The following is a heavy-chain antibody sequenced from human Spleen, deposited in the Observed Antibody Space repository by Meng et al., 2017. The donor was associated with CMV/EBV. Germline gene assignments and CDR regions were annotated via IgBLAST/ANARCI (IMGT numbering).Heavy chain of an antibody. D-gene: IGHD3-3*01. V-gene: IGHV3-7*01. CDR1: GFTFSSYW. CDR2: IKPNGSEK. J-gene: IGHJ6*02. CDR3: ARPNNGGRILEWYPWYYYYGMDV. Sequence: GESLKISCAASGFTFSSYWMSWVRQAPGKGLEWVANIKPNGSEKDYVDSVKGRFTISRDNAKNSLYLQMNSLRAEDTAVYYCARPNNGGRILEWYPWYYYYGMDVWGQGTTVTVSS.